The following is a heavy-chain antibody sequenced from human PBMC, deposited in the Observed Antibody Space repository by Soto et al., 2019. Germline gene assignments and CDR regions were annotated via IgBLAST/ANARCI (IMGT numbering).Heavy chain of an antibody. Sequence: PSHTLSLTCAISGYSVSSNTAALNWIRSSPSRGLEWLGRTYYMSNWRHDYAVSVRSRITVNPDTSKNHFSLQLNSVTPDDTAVYYCARGVAGSGFDLWGQGTLVTVSS. CDR2: TYYMSNWRH. J-gene: IGHJ4*02. D-gene: IGHD6-19*01. V-gene: IGHV6-1*01. CDR1: GYSVSSNTAA. CDR3: ARGVAGSGFDL.